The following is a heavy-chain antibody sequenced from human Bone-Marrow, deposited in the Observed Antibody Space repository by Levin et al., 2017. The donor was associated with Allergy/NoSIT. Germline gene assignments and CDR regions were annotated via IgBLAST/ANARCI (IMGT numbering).Heavy chain of an antibody. CDR3: AKDQVGTPLTIFGVVIGDRY. V-gene: IGHV3-30*18. CDR1: GFTFSSYG. Sequence: GGSLRLSCAASGFTFSSYGIHWVRQAPGKGLEWVAAISYDGSAEHYADSVKGRFTISRDNAKNTLYLQMNSLRVEDTAVYFCAKDQVGTPLTIFGVVIGDRYWGQGTLVTVSS. D-gene: IGHD3-3*01. CDR2: ISYDGSAE. J-gene: IGHJ4*02.